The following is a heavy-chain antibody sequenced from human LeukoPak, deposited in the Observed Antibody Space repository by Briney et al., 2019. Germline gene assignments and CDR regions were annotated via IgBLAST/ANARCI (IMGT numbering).Heavy chain of an antibody. J-gene: IGHJ4*02. V-gene: IGHV3-48*03. CDR3: AREQPYGDYFDY. CDR2: ISSNGGAI. D-gene: IGHD4-17*01. CDR1: GFTFRTYE. Sequence: GGSLRLSCVVSGFTFRTYEMNWVRQAPGKGLEWVSYISSNGGAISYEDSVKGRFTISRDNAKNSLYLQMNSLRPEDTAVYYCAREQPYGDYFDYWGRGTLVTVSS.